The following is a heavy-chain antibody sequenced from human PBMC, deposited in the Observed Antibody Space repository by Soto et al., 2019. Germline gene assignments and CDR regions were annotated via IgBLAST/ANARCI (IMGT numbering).Heavy chain of an antibody. CDR1: GGPVSGDDLY. V-gene: IGHV4-31*02. Sequence: SETLSLTCVVSGGPVSGDDLYWSWIRHLPGKGLEWIANVYHTGTTYYNPPLKSRVSMSVDTSQNQFSLILASVTAADTAVYYCARALVTDYNSRDYHYYFAMDVWGQGTSVTVSS. CDR2: VYHTGTT. D-gene: IGHD3-22*01. J-gene: IGHJ6*02. CDR3: ARALVTDYNSRDYHYYFAMDV.